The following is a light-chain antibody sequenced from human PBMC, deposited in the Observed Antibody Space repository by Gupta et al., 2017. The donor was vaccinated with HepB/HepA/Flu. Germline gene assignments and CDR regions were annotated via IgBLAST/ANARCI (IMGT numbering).Light chain of an antibody. CDR3: SSCTTPTTLVL. CDR1: GSDVGDTSC. Sequence: QSALTQPASGSGSPGQSITISCRGSGSDVGDTSCVSWYPHHPCKGPKLLISDVSYRPSGISSRFSGSRAGVTASLTISGLRAEDEADYYCSSCTTPTTLVLFGGGTKLTVL. J-gene: IGLJ2*01. CDR2: DVS. V-gene: IGLV2-14*03.